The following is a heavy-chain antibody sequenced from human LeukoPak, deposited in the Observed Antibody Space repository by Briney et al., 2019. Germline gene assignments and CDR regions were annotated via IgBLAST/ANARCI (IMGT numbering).Heavy chain of an antibody. CDR2: ISSTGGTT. V-gene: IGHV3-23*01. D-gene: IGHD5-18*01. CDR3: AKDITAMGDY. CDR1: GITFSSYG. Sequence: GGSLRLSCAASGITFSSYGMSWVRQAPGKGLEWVSSISSTGGTTYYADSVKGRFTISRDNSKNTLYLQMNSLRAEDTAVYYCAKDITAMGDYWGQGTLVTVSS. J-gene: IGHJ4*02.